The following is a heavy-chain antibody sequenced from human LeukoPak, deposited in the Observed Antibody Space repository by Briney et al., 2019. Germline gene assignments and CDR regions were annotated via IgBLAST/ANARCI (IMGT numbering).Heavy chain of an antibody. D-gene: IGHD3-16*02. Sequence: ASVKVSCKASGYTFTSYYMHWVRQAPGQGLEWMGIINPSGGSTSYAQKFQGRVTMTRDTSTSTVYMELSSLRSEDTAVYYCARSAHDDYVWGSYRLYFDYWGQGTLVTVSS. J-gene: IGHJ4*02. V-gene: IGHV1-46*01. CDR2: INPSGGST. CDR1: GYTFTSYY. CDR3: ARSAHDDYVWGSYRLYFDY.